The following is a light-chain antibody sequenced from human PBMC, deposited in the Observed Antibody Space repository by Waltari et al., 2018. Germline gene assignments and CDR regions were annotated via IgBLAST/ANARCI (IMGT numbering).Light chain of an antibody. V-gene: IGLV3-19*01. Sequence: SSELTQDPAVSVALGQTVRITCQGDSLRRYYASWYQQKPGQAPILVIYGKDDRPSVIPDRFFGSTSGNTASLTITGGQAEDEADYYCYSRDTSGSHLVFGGGTKLTVL. CDR3: YSRDTSGSHLV. CDR2: GKD. CDR1: SLRRYY. J-gene: IGLJ2*01.